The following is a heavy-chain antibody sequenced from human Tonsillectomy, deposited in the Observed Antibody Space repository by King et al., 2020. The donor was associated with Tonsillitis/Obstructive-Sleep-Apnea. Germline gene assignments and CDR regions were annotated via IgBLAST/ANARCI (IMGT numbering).Heavy chain of an antibody. Sequence: VQLQQWGAGLLKPSETLSLTCAVYGGSFSGYYWSWIRQPPGKALEWIGEINHGGSTRYNPSLKSRVTISLDSSKKQFSLTLTSMTAADTAVYYCARGDLLTGYYASTDFDYWGQGTLVTVSS. J-gene: IGHJ4*02. D-gene: IGHD3-9*01. CDR3: ARGDLLTGYYASTDFDY. CDR2: INHGGST. V-gene: IGHV4-34*01. CDR1: GGSFSGYY.